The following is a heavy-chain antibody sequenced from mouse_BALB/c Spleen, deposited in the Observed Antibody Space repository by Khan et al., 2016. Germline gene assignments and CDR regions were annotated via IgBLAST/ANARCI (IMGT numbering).Heavy chain of an antibody. Sequence: QVQLKQSGTELPRPGASVKLSCKASGYTFTDYYLHWVKQRTGQGLEWIGEIFPGSGSTYYNEKFKGKASLTADTSSSTAYMQLSSLTSEDSAVXYCARSYYGYFAMDYWGHGASVTVSS. CDR3: ARSYYGYFAMDY. D-gene: IGHD1-2*01. CDR1: GYTFTDYY. V-gene: IGHV1-77*01. J-gene: IGHJ4*01. CDR2: IFPGSGST.